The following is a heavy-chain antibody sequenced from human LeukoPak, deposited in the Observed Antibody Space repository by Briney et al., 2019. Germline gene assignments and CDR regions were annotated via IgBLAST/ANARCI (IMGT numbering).Heavy chain of an antibody. J-gene: IGHJ4*02. CDR1: GGSFSGYY. CDR3: ARGRYLTTGGGAAAGFLDY. D-gene: IGHD6-13*01. V-gene: IGHV4-34*01. CDR2: INHSVST. Sequence: PSETLSLTCGVDGGSFSGYYWNWIRQPPGKGLEWIGEINHSVSTNYNPSLKRRVTISVDTSQNQFSVRLSSVTAAETAVYYCARGRYLTTGGGAAAGFLDYWGQGTLVTVSS.